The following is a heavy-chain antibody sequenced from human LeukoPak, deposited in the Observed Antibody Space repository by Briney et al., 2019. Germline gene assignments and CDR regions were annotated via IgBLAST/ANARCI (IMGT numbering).Heavy chain of an antibody. V-gene: IGHV4-4*01. CDR2: IYHSQIT. CDR1: GGPISNSHW. Sequence: SETLSLTCALSGGPISNSHWWSWVRHPPGKGLERIWEIYHSQITHYNPSLKIQVPKTLYTYKNQFSLKLPSVTAADPAVYCCPILYPIPRGFLDYWGQGPLVTVSS. J-gene: IGHJ4*02. D-gene: IGHD3-10*01. CDR3: PILYPIPRGFLDY.